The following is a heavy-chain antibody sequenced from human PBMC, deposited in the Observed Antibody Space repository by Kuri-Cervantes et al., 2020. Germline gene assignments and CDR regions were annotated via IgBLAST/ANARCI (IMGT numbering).Heavy chain of an antibody. J-gene: IGHJ6*02. CDR2: IKQDGSEK. D-gene: IGHD5-18*01. CDR3: AKDIGGQYSYARNYYYGMDA. CDR1: GFTFSSYW. Sequence: GESLKISCAASGFTFSSYWMSWVRQAPGKGLEWVANIKQDGSEKYYVDSVKGRFTISRDNAKNSLYLQMNSLRAEDTALYYCAKDIGGQYSYARNYYYGMDAWGQGTTVTVSS. V-gene: IGHV3-7*03.